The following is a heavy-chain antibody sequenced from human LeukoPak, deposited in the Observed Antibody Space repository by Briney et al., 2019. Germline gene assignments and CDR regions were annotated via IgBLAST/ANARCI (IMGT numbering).Heavy chain of an antibody. J-gene: IGHJ4*02. CDR3: ARGPITTRSHFDY. V-gene: IGHV1-8*01. CDR2: MNPNSGNT. D-gene: IGHD3-22*01. Sequence: WASVKVSCKASGYTFTSYDINWVRQATGQGLEWMGWMNPNSGNTGYAQKFQGRVTMTRNTSISTAYMELSSLRSEDTAVYYCARGPITTRSHFDYWGQGTLVTVSS. CDR1: GYTFTSYD.